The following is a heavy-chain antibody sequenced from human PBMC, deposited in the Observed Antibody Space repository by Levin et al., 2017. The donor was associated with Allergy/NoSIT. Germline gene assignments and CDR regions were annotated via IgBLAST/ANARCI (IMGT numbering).Heavy chain of an antibody. CDR3: ARGGGGNYFDY. CDR2: INHSGST. Sequence: SETLSLTCAVYGGSFSGYYWSWIRQPPGKGLEWIGEINHSGSTNYNPSLKSRVTISVDTSKNQFSLKLSSVTAADTAVYYCARGGGGNYFDYWGQGTLVTVSS. J-gene: IGHJ4*02. D-gene: IGHD3-10*01. V-gene: IGHV4-34*01. CDR1: GGSFSGYY.